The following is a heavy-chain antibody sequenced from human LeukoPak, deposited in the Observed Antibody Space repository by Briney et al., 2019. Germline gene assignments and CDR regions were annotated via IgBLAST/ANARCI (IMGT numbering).Heavy chain of an antibody. V-gene: IGHV6-1*01. CDR1: GDSVSSNSAS. CDR3: TRGSYFDY. J-gene: IGHJ4*02. CDR2: TYYRYKWYN. Sequence: SQTLSLTCAISGDSVSSNSASWNWIRQSPSRGLEWMGRTYYRYKWYNDYAVSVKSRIIINPDTSKNHFSLQLNSVTPEDTAVYYCTRGSYFDYWGQGILVTVSS.